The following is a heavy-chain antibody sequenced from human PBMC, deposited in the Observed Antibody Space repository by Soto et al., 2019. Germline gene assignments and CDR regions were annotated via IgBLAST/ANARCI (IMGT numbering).Heavy chain of an antibody. V-gene: IGHV1-46*01. J-gene: IGHJ4*02. CDR1: GYTFTSYY. CDR3: ALIAVAGPFDY. D-gene: IGHD6-19*01. Sequence: QVQLVQSGAEVKKPGASVKVSCKASGYTFTSYYMHWVRQAPGQGLEWMGIINPSGGGTSYAQKFQGRVTMTRDTSTSTVYMELSSLRSEDTAVYYCALIAVAGPFDYWGQGTLVTVSS. CDR2: INPSGGGT.